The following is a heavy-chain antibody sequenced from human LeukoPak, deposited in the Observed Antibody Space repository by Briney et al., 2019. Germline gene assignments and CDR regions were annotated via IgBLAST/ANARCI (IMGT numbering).Heavy chain of an antibody. V-gene: IGHV3-13*04. CDR1: GFTFSSYD. D-gene: IGHD4-17*01. CDR3: ARARYGDSYDY. Sequence: GGSLRLSCAASGFTFSSYDMHWVRQATGKGLEWVSAIGTAGDTYYPGSVKGRFTTSRENAKNSLYLQMNSLRAGDTAVYYCARARYGDSYDYWGQGTLVTVSS. J-gene: IGHJ4*02. CDR2: IGTAGDT.